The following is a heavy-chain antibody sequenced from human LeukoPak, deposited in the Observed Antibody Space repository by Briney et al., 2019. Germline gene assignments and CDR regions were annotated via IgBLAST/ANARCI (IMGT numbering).Heavy chain of an antibody. V-gene: IGHV3-21*01. Sequence: GGSLRLSCAASGFTFSSYSMNWVRQAPGKGLEWVSSISSSSSYIYYADSVKGRFTISRDNSKNTLYLQMNSLRAEDTAVYYCAREWGYYGMDVWGQGSTVTVSS. CDR3: AREWGYYGMDV. J-gene: IGHJ6*02. D-gene: IGHD3-16*01. CDR2: ISSSSSYI. CDR1: GFTFSSYS.